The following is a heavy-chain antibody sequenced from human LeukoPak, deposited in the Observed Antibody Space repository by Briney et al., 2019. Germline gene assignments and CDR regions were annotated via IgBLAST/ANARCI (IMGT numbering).Heavy chain of an antibody. Sequence: GRSLRLSCAASGFTFNSFGIHWVRQAPGKGLEWVAVIWYDGSNKYYADSVKGRFTISRDNSKNTLYLQMNSLRAEDTAVYYCARADSSGWYYFDYWGQGTLVTVSS. D-gene: IGHD6-19*01. J-gene: IGHJ4*02. CDR2: IWYDGSNK. CDR1: GFTFNSFG. CDR3: ARADSSGWYYFDY. V-gene: IGHV3-33*01.